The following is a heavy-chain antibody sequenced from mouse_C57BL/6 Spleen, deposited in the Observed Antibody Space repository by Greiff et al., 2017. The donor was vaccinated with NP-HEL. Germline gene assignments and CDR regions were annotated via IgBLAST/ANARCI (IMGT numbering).Heavy chain of an antibody. V-gene: IGHV5-16*01. CDR3: AREGYYVSSPWAMDY. CDR1: GFTFSDYY. D-gene: IGHD1-1*01. J-gene: IGHJ4*01. CDR2: INYDGSST. Sequence: EVQLVESEGGLVQPGSSMKLSCTASGFTFSDYYMAWVRQVPEKGLEWVANINYDGSSTYYLDSLKSRFIISRDNATNILYLQMSIPKSEDTATYYCAREGYYVSSPWAMDYLGQGTSVTVSS.